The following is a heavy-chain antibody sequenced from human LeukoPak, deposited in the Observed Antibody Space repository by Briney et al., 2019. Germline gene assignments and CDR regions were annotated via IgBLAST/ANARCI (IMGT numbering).Heavy chain of an antibody. Sequence: SETLSLTCAVSGGSFRGYYWSWIRQPPGKGLEWSGEINHSGSTNYNPSLKSRVTISVDTSKNQFSLKLSSVTAADTAVYYCARTYYYDSSGYYGDAFDIWGQGTMVTVSS. V-gene: IGHV4-34*01. CDR2: INHSGST. CDR1: GGSFRGYY. J-gene: IGHJ3*02. CDR3: ARTYYYDSSGYYGDAFDI. D-gene: IGHD3-22*01.